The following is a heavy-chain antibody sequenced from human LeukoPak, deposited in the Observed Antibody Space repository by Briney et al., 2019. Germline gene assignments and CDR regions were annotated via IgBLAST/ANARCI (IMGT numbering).Heavy chain of an antibody. J-gene: IGHJ4*02. D-gene: IGHD3-10*01. CDR3: AGSSGSSYTFVPLDY. CDR2: IRKKSNSYST. V-gene: IGHV3-72*01. CDR1: GFTFIDHY. Sequence: GGSLRLSCAASGFTFIDHYMDSVRQAPGKGLEWVGRIRKKSNSYSTEYAASVKGRFPVSRDDSTNSLYLQMNSLNTEDTAVYYFAGSSGSSYTFVPLDYWGQGTLVTVSS.